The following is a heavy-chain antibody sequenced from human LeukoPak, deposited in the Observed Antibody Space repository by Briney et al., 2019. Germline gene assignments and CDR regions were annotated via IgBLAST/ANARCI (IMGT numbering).Heavy chain of an antibody. J-gene: IGHJ4*02. CDR2: ISGSGGST. CDR1: GFTFSSYA. V-gene: IGHV3-23*01. D-gene: IGHD5-12*01. Sequence: GGSLRLSCAASGFTFSSYAMSWVRQAPGKGLEWVSAISGSGGSTCYADSVKGRFTISRDNSKNTLYLQMNSLRAEDTAVYYCAKKWWLRFGYFDYWGQGTLVTVSS. CDR3: AKKWWLRFGYFDY.